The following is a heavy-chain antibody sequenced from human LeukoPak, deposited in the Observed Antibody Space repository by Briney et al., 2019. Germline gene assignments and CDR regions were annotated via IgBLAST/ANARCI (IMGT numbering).Heavy chain of an antibody. Sequence: GASVKVSCKASGYTFTGYYMHWVRQAPGQGLEWMGWINPNSGGTNYAQKFQGRVTMTRDTSISTAYMELSRLRSDDTAVYYCARDCASCYKGAFDIWGQGTMVTVST. D-gene: IGHD2-2*02. CDR3: ARDCASCYKGAFDI. CDR2: INPNSGGT. CDR1: GYTFTGYY. J-gene: IGHJ3*02. V-gene: IGHV1-2*02.